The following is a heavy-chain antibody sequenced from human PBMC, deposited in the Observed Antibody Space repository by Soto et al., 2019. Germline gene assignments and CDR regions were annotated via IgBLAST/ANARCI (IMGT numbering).Heavy chain of an antibody. D-gene: IGHD2-15*01. CDR3: ARYGIGYCSGGSCYYYYYYYGMDV. CDR1: GFTFSSYE. Sequence: GGSLRLSCAASGFTFSSYEMNWVRQAPGKGLEWVSYISSSGSTIYYADSVKGRFTISRDNAKNSLYLQMNSLRAEDTAVYYCARYGIGYCSGGSCYYYYYYYGMDVWGQGTTVTVSS. J-gene: IGHJ6*02. V-gene: IGHV3-48*03. CDR2: ISSSGSTI.